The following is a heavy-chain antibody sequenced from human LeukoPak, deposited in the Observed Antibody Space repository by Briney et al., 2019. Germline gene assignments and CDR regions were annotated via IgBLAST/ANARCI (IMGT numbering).Heavy chain of an antibody. D-gene: IGHD1-26*01. CDR1: GFPFSYYS. J-gene: IGHJ4*02. CDR3: ARSPTRSLRVGEFDF. V-gene: IGHV3-30*09. Sequence: PGGSLRLSCAASGFPFSYYSMHWVRQAPGKGLEWVAVISYDEDNKYYADSVKGRFAISRDNSKDTLYLQMDILRAGDTAVYYCARSPTRSLRVGEFDFWGQGTLVTVSS. CDR2: ISYDEDNK.